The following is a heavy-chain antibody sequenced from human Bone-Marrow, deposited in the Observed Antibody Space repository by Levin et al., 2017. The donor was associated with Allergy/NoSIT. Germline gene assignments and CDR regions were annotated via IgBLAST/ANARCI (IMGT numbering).Heavy chain of an antibody. CDR3: TTARDALDM. CDR1: GFSFSDAW. J-gene: IGHJ3*02. V-gene: IGHV3-15*07. CDR2: IKSETVGGTT. Sequence: PGGSLRLSCAASGFSFSDAWMNWVRRAPGKGLEWVGRIKSETVGGTTDYAAPVKGRFTISRDDSENTVYLQMNSLKCEDTGVYYCTTARDALDMWGQGTKVTVSS.